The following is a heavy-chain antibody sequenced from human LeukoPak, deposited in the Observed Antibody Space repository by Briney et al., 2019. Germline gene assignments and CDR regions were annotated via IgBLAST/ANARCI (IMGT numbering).Heavy chain of an antibody. CDR1: ALTFSSYA. J-gene: IGHJ3*02. Sequence: GGSLRLSCSPSALTFSSYAMSWVPQATGEGLEWGSGISGSGGGTYYAHSVKGRFTISRDNSKNTLYLQMKSLRAEDTAVYDCAKDPHYTPYCSSSICPTAFDIWGQGTMVTVSS. CDR2: ISGSGGGT. D-gene: IGHD2-2*01. V-gene: IGHV3-23*01. CDR3: AKDPHYTPYCSSSICPTAFDI.